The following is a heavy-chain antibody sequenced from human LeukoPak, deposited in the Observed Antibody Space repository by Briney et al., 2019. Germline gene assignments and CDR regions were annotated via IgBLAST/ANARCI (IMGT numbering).Heavy chain of an antibody. CDR3: ARHITERGPTAPQDY. V-gene: IGHV4-39*01. CDR2: IYYSGST. CDR1: GGSISSSSYY. Sequence: SETLSLTXTVSGGSISSSSYYWGWIRQPPGKGLEWIGSIYYSGSTYYNPSLKSRVTISVDTSKNQFSLKLSSVTAADTAVYYCARHITERGPTAPQDYWGQGTLVTVSS. J-gene: IGHJ4*02. D-gene: IGHD3-10*01.